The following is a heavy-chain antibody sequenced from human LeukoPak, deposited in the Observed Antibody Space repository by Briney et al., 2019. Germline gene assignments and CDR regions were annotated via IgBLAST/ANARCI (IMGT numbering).Heavy chain of an antibody. CDR3: ARIRRGYIYGPDVFDF. Sequence: SETLSLTCTVSGGSISSSSYYWGWIRQPPGKGLEWIGSIYYSGNTYYNPSLKSRVTISVDTSKNQFSLKLTSVTAADTAIYFCARIRRGYIYGPDVFDFWGQGTRVTVSS. CDR2: IYYSGNT. D-gene: IGHD5-18*01. V-gene: IGHV4-39*07. J-gene: IGHJ3*01. CDR1: GGSISSSSYY.